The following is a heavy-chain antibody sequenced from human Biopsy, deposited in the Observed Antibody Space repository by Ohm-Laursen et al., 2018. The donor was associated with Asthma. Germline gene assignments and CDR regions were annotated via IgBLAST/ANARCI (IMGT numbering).Heavy chain of an antibody. CDR1: GFSLDDYA. CDR3: ARDMGAGPNQPPSGSGSSHLYGMDV. CDR2: INWNSGTI. D-gene: IGHD3-10*01. V-gene: IGHV3-9*01. J-gene: IGHJ6*02. Sequence: SLRLSCAASGFSLDDYAMFWVRQAPGKGLEWVSGINWNSGTIGYADSVKGRFTISRDNAKNSLYLQMNSLGPEDTAVYYCARDMGAGPNQPPSGSGSSHLYGMDVWGQGTTVTVSS.